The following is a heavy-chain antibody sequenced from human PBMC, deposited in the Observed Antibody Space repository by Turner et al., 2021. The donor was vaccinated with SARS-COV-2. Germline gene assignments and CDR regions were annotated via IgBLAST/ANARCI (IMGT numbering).Heavy chain of an antibody. V-gene: IGHV4-39*01. CDR1: GGSVRSSSYY. D-gene: IGHD1-26*01. J-gene: IGHJ6*02. CDR3: ASHRVGATIYYDYGMDV. CDR2: AYYKGNT. Sequence: QLQLQESGPGLMKSSATLSLTCTVSGGSVRSSSYYWGWIRQPPGKGLEWIGNAYYKGNTYYNPSLKSRVTISVDTSKNQFSLNLNSVTAADTAMYYCASHRVGATIYYDYGMDVWGQGATVTVSS.